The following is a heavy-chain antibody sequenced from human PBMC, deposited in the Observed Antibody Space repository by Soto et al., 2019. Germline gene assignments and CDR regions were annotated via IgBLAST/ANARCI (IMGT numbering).Heavy chain of an antibody. Sequence: PSETLSLTCAVYGGSFSGYYLSWIRQPPGKGLEWIGEINHSGSTNYNPSLKSRVTISVDTSKNQFSLKLSSVTAADTAVYYCARGHYRIAARPDWFDPWGQGTLVTVYS. D-gene: IGHD6-6*01. V-gene: IGHV4-34*01. CDR2: INHSGST. CDR3: ARGHYRIAARPDWFDP. CDR1: GGSFSGYY. J-gene: IGHJ5*02.